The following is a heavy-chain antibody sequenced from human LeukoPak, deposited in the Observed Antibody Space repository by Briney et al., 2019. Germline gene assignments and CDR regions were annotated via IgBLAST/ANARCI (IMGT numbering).Heavy chain of an antibody. CDR1: GFIVSSNY. V-gene: IGHV3-66*01. CDR3: AGAPETGH. CDR2: INVGGRT. Sequence: PGGSLRLSCAASGFIVSSNYMTWVRQAPGEGLESVSVINVGGRTFYANSVKGRFTISRDKTKNMLYLQMSSLRAEDTAVYYCAGAPETGHWGQGTLVTVSS. J-gene: IGHJ4*02.